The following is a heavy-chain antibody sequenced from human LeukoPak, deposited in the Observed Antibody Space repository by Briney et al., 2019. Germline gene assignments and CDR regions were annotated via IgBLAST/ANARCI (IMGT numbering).Heavy chain of an antibody. J-gene: IGHJ3*02. CDR1: GFTFSSYG. CDR3: ARDAGHHYDFWSGYFSSDAGRPFDI. Sequence: PGRSLRLSCAASGFTFSSYGKHWVRQAPGKGLEWVAVIWYDGSNKYYADSVKGRFTISRDNSKNTLYLQMNSLRAEDTAVYYCARDAGHHYDFWSGYFSSDAGRPFDIWGQGTMVTVSS. D-gene: IGHD3-3*01. V-gene: IGHV3-33*01. CDR2: IWYDGSNK.